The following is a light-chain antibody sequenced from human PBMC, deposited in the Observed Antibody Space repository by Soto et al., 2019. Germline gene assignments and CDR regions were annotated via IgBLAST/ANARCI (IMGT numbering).Light chain of an antibody. Sequence: QSALTQPPSASGSPGQSVTLSCTGTSSDVGAYYFVSWYQQHPGKAPKLMIYEVSKRPSGVPDRFSGSKSGNTASLTVSGLQAEDEADYYCSSYAGSRNMIFGGGTKLTVL. CDR2: EVS. V-gene: IGLV2-8*01. CDR1: SSDVGAYYF. J-gene: IGLJ2*01. CDR3: SSYAGSRNMI.